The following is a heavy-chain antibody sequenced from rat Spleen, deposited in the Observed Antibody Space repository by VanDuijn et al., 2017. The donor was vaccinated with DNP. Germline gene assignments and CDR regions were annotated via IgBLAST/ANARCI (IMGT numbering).Heavy chain of an antibody. CDR2: ISTGGGST. V-gene: IGHV5-27*01. D-gene: IGHD1-6*01. Sequence: EVQLVESGGGLVQPGRSLKLSCAASGFTFSNYYMAWVRQAPTKGLEWVAYISTGGGSTYYRDSVKDRFTISRDNAKSTLYLQMNSLGSEDTATYYCTRKYTTDYYWYFDFWGPGTMVTVSS. CDR1: GFTFSNYY. CDR3: TRKYTTDYYWYFDF. J-gene: IGHJ1*01.